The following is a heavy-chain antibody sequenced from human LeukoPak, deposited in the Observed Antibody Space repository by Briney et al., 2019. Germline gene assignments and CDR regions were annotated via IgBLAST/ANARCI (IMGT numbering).Heavy chain of an antibody. J-gene: IGHJ5*02. CDR2: IYNSGST. CDR3: AREGSGSYYNWFDP. Sequence: SETLSLTCAVYGGSFSGYYWSWIRQPPGKGLEWIGYIYNSGSTDYNPSLKSRVTISVDTSKNQFSLKLSSVTAADTAVYYCAREGSGSYYNWFDPWGQGTLVTVSS. D-gene: IGHD3-10*01. V-gene: IGHV4-59*01. CDR1: GGSFSGYY.